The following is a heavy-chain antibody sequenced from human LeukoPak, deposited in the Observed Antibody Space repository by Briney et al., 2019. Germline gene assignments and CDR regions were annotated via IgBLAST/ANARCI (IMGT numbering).Heavy chain of an antibody. Sequence: ASVKVSCKASGYTFTSYGISWVRQAPGQGLEWMGWISAYNGNTNYAQKLQGRATMTTDTSTSTAYMELRSLRSDDTAVYYCARRRGYSYGGYYFDYWGQGTLVTVSS. J-gene: IGHJ4*02. V-gene: IGHV1-18*01. CDR3: ARRRGYSYGGYYFDY. CDR2: ISAYNGNT. CDR1: GYTFTSYG. D-gene: IGHD5-18*01.